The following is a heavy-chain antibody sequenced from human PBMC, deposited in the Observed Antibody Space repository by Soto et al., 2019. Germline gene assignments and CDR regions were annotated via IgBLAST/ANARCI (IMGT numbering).Heavy chain of an antibody. CDR3: ASERGSIAARLYYYGMDV. V-gene: IGHV4-34*01. Sequence: SETLSLTCSVYGGSFSGYYWSWIRRPPGKGLEWIGEINHSGSTNYNPSLKSRVTISVDTSKNQFSLKLSSVTAADTAVYYCASERGSIAARLYYYGMDVWGQGTTVTVSS. CDR1: GGSFSGYY. J-gene: IGHJ6*02. D-gene: IGHD6-6*01. CDR2: INHSGST.